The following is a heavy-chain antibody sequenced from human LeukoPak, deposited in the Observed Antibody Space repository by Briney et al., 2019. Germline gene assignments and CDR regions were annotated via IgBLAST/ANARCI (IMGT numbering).Heavy chain of an antibody. Sequence: GGSLRLSCAASGFTFSNHAMSWFRKPPGKGLQWVAVISGGGRTTEYEDFVKGRFTISRDNSKNTLSLQMNSLTVEDTAIYFCAKNVVVKRYIDFWGQGTLVTVSS. CDR3: AKNVVVKRYIDF. CDR2: ISGGGRTT. J-gene: IGHJ4*02. D-gene: IGHD2-15*01. V-gene: IGHV3-23*01. CDR1: GFTFSNHA.